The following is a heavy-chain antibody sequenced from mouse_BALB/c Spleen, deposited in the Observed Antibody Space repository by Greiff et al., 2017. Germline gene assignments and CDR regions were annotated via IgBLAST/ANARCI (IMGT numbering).Heavy chain of an antibody. D-gene: IGHD1-1*01. CDR2: INPGSGGI. Sequence: QVHVKQSGAELVRPGTSVKVSCMASGYAFTNYLIEWVKRGPGQGLEWIGVINPGSGGIYYNEKFKGKATLTADKSSTTAYMQLSSLTSDDSAVYFCARSPNYYGSTMDYWGQGTSVTVSS. V-gene: IGHV1-54*01. J-gene: IGHJ4*01. CDR3: ARSPNYYGSTMDY. CDR1: GYAFTNYL.